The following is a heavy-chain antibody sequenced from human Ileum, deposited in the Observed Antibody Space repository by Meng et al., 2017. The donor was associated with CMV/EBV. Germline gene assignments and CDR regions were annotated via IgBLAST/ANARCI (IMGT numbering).Heavy chain of an antibody. CDR1: GCALTIYY. J-gene: IGHJ4*02. Sequence: QVSLREAGAGLVKPLESLCRTFSISGCALTIYYWRLIRQPAEKGLEWIGRIYVSGSTNYNPSLTSRVNMSVDPSKNQCSLKLSSVTAADTAIYYCAKGTGVTDPFDYWGQGTLVTVSS. V-gene: IGHV4-4*07. CDR2: IYVSGST. D-gene: IGHD1-14*01. CDR3: AKGTGVTDPFDY.